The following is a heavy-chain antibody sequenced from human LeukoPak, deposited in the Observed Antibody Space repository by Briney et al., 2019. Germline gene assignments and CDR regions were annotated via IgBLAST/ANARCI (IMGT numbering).Heavy chain of an antibody. Sequence: GGSLRLSCAASGFTFSSYAMSWVRQAPGKGLEWVSGISGSGGSTYYADSVKGRFTISRDNSRNTLYLQMNSPRAEDTAVYYCARRATAGSCFDYWGQGTLVTVSS. V-gene: IGHV3-23*01. CDR3: ARRATAGSCFDY. CDR2: ISGSGGST. J-gene: IGHJ4*02. CDR1: GFTFSSYA. D-gene: IGHD6-13*01.